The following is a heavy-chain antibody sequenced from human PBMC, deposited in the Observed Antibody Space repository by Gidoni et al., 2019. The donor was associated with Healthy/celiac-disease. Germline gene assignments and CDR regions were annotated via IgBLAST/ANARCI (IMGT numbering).Heavy chain of an antibody. D-gene: IGHD2-2*01. Sequence: EVQLVESGGGLAQPGGSLRLACAASGITFSSYWRHWVRQAPGKGLVWLSRINSDGSSTSYADSVKVRFTISRDNAKNTLYLQMNSLRAEDTAVYYCAREWDCSSTSCYPAGGNYYYYGMDVWGQGTTVTVSS. V-gene: IGHV3-74*01. CDR1: GITFSSYW. CDR2: INSDGSST. J-gene: IGHJ6*02. CDR3: AREWDCSSTSCYPAGGNYYYYGMDV.